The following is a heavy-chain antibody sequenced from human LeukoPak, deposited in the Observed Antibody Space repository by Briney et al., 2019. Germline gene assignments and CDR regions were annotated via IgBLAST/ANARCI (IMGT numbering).Heavy chain of an antibody. Sequence: GESLKISCKGSGYSFTNYWIAWVRQMPGKGLEWMGIIYPDDSDTKYSPSFQGQVTISADKSISTAYLQWNSLEASDTAVYYCARHPIYCSGGTCFSSNYFDYWGQGTLVTVSS. CDR2: IYPDDSDT. V-gene: IGHV5-51*01. J-gene: IGHJ4*02. D-gene: IGHD2-15*01. CDR1: GYSFTNYW. CDR3: ARHPIYCSGGTCFSSNYFDY.